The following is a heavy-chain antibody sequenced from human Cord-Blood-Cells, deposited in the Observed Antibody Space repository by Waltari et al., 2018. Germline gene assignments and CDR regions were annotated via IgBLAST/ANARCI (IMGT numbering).Heavy chain of an antibody. CDR2: IIPIFGTA. J-gene: IGHJ3*02. V-gene: IGHV1-69*12. Sequence: QVPLVQSGAEVKKPGSSVKVSCKASGGTFSSYAISWVRHAPGQGREWMGGIIPIFGTANYAQKFQGRVTITADESTSTAYMELSSLRSEDTAVYYCARTKYYDFWSGYYAFDIWGQGTMVTVSS. CDR1: GGTFSSYA. CDR3: ARTKYYDFWSGYYAFDI. D-gene: IGHD3-3*01.